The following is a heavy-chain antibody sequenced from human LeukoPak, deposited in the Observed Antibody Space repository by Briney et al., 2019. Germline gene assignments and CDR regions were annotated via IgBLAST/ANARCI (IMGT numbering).Heavy chain of an antibody. Sequence: PWASVKVSCKASGYTFTSYDINWVRQANGQGLEWMGWMSPNSGNTGYAQKFQGRVTMTRSTSISTAYMELSNLISEDTAVYYCARALYYGSGLGMDVWGQGTTVTVSS. CDR3: ARALYYGSGLGMDV. D-gene: IGHD3-10*01. V-gene: IGHV1-8*01. CDR2: MSPNSGNT. J-gene: IGHJ6*02. CDR1: GYTFTSYD.